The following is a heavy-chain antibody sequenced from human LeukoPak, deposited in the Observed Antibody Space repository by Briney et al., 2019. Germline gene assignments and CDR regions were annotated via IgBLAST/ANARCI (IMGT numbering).Heavy chain of an antibody. Sequence: GRSLRLSCAASGFTFSSYGMHWVRQAPGKGLEWVAVIWYDGSNKYYADSVKGRFTISRDNSKNTQYLQMNSLRAEDTAVYYCARGTYGSGSYYSGYYYYGMDVWGQGTTVTVSS. V-gene: IGHV3-33*01. J-gene: IGHJ6*02. CDR3: ARGTYGSGSYYSGYYYYGMDV. CDR2: IWYDGSNK. CDR1: GFTFSSYG. D-gene: IGHD3-10*01.